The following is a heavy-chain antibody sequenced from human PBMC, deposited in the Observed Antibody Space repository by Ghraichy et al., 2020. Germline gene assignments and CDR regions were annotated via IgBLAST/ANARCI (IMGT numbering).Heavy chain of an antibody. CDR3: VHKRLDSGSVDF. CDR1: GFSLSTGGVG. CDR2: IYWDDDK. Sequence: SGPTLVKPTQTLTLTCSFSGFSLSTGGVGVGWIRQPPGKALEWLTLIYWDDDKYYSPSLKSRLTITKDTSKNQVVLTMTNMDPVDTAIYYCVHKRLDSGSVDFWGQGTLVTVSS. D-gene: IGHD3-10*01. V-gene: IGHV2-5*02. J-gene: IGHJ4*02.